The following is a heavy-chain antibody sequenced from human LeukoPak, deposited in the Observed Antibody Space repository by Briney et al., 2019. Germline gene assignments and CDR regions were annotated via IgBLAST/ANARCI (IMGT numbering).Heavy chain of an antibody. J-gene: IGHJ4*02. V-gene: IGHV1-18*01. CDR3: ARSGRGTYYYFDY. CDR2: ISGSNGNT. D-gene: IGHD1-26*01. Sequence: ASVKVSCKASGYTFTRYGMSWVRQAPGQGLEWMGWISGSNGNTNYAQKLQGRVTMTTDTSTGTAYMELRSLRSDDTAVYYCARSGRGTYYYFDYWGQGTLVTLSS. CDR1: GYTFTRYG.